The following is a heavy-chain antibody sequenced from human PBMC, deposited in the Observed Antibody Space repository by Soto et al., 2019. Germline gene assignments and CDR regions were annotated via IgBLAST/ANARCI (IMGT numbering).Heavy chain of an antibody. J-gene: IGHJ5*02. V-gene: IGHV4-31*03. D-gene: IGHD6-13*01. CDR1: GGSISGGGYY. CDR2: IYYSGTT. CDR3: ARAWTATAGWAKWFDL. Sequence: QVQLQESGPGLVEPSQTLSLTCTVSGGSISGGGYYWSWIRQHPGKGLEWIGYIYYSGTTYYNPSLKIRLTISGDTSKTQFSLKLSSVTAADTAVYYCARAWTATAGWAKWFDLWGQGTLVTVSS.